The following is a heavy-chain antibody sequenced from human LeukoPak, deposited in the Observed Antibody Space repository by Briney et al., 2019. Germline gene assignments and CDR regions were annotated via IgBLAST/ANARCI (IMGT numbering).Heavy chain of an antibody. V-gene: IGHV1-24*01. CDR1: GYTLTELS. Sequence: ASVKVSCKVSGYTLTELSMHWVRQAPGKGLEWTGGFDPEDGETIYAQKFQGRVTMTEDTSTDTAYMELSSLRSEDTAVYYCATNVDTAMSTGVYYFDYWGQGTLVTVSS. D-gene: IGHD5-18*01. J-gene: IGHJ4*02. CDR2: FDPEDGET. CDR3: ATNVDTAMSTGVYYFDY.